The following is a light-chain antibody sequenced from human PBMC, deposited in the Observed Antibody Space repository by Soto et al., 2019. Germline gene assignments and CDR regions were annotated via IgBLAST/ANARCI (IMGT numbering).Light chain of an antibody. V-gene: IGKV2-28*01. CDR3: MQALQSLT. CDR1: QSPLYNNTYNY. Sequence: DIVMTQTPLTLPVTPGEPAPISCRSSQSPLYNNTYNYLDWYVQKPGXSPXVLIYFGSNRAPGVPDRFSGSGSGTDFTLKINRVEAEDVGTYYCMQALQSLTFGQGTRLEIK. CDR2: FGS. J-gene: IGKJ5*01.